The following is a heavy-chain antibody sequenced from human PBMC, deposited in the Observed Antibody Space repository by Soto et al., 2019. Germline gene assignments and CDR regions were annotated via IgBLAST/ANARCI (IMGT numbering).Heavy chain of an antibody. V-gene: IGHV1-69*01. CDR1: GGTFSSYS. CDR3: ARDGGRHSGGIDY. D-gene: IGHD1-26*01. CDR2: IIPNFGTA. J-gene: IGHJ4*02. Sequence: QVQLVQSGAEVKKPGSSVKVSCKASGGTFSSYSINWVRQAPGQGLEWMGEIIPNFGTANYAQKFQGRVKITADESTSTAYMELSSLRSEDTAVYYCARDGGRHSGGIDYWGQGTLVTVSS.